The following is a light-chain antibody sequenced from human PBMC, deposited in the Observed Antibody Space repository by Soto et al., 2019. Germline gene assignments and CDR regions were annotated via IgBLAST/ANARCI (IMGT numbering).Light chain of an antibody. CDR2: DAY. Sequence: DIQITQSPSTLSASVGDRITITCRASQSISSWLAWYEQKPRKAPKLLIYDAYSMESGVPTRCSGSGSGTEFSLTISSLQPDNFATYYCQQYNSYGTFGQGTKVDIK. CDR1: QSISSW. J-gene: IGKJ1*01. CDR3: QQYNSYGT. V-gene: IGKV1-5*01.